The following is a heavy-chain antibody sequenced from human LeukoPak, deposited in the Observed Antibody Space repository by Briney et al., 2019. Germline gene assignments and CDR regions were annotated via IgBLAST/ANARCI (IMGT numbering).Heavy chain of an antibody. D-gene: IGHD6-13*01. V-gene: IGHV3-9*01. Sequence: GESLRLSCAPSGFMFNDYALHWVRHAPGKGLEWVSSISWNSGNMYYVDSVKGRFTISRDNAKNSLSLQMNSLKPEDTALYYCAKGPGLGAGKRYLDLWGRGTLVIVSS. CDR2: ISWNSGNM. CDR1: GFMFNDYA. CDR3: AKGPGLGAGKRYLDL. J-gene: IGHJ2*01.